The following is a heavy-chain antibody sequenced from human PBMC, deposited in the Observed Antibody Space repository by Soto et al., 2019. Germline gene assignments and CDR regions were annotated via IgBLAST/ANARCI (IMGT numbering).Heavy chain of an antibody. D-gene: IGHD3-10*01. Sequence: PGESLKISCKGSGYSFTNYWISWVRQMPGKGLEWMGKIDPSDSYTNYSPSFQGHVTISADKSMSTAHLQWSGLKASDTAMYYCVRHASYASGTSHLSYWGQGTLVTVSS. CDR2: IDPSDSYT. J-gene: IGHJ4*02. CDR1: GYSFTNYW. CDR3: VRHASYASGTSHLSY. V-gene: IGHV5-10-1*01.